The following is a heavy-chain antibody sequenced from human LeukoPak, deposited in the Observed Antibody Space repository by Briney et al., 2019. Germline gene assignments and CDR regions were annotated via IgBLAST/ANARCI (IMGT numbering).Heavy chain of an antibody. D-gene: IGHD2-2*01. CDR1: GFTVSGNY. J-gene: IGHJ6*02. V-gene: IGHV3-53*01. CDR2: IYSGGST. CDR3: ARGYCSSTSCPYWGMDV. Sequence: PGGSLRLSCAASGFTVSGNYMSWVRQAPGKGLEWVSVIYSGGSTYYADSVKGRFTISRDNSKNTLYLQMNSLRAEDTAVYYCARGYCSSTSCPYWGMDVWGQGTTVTVSS.